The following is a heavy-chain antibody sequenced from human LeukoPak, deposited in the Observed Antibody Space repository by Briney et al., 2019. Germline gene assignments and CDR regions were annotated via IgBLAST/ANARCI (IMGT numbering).Heavy chain of an antibody. D-gene: IGHD6-13*01. CDR1: GSFFSRYW. CDR2: INQDGSDK. J-gene: IGHJ4*02. Sequence: GGSLRLSCVVSGSFFSRYWMTWVRQAPGKGLEWVANINQDGSDKSYVDSVKGRLTISRDNAKNSLYLEMNSLRAEDTALYYCVRDQGAAGDYWGQGTLVIVSS. V-gene: IGHV3-7*01. CDR3: VRDQGAAGDY.